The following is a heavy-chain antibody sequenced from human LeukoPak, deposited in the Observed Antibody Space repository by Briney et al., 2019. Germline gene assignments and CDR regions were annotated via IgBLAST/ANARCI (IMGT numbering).Heavy chain of an antibody. J-gene: IGHJ4*02. V-gene: IGHV4-61*02. CDR3: ARTLGYCTNGVCYGPHFDY. Sequence: PSETLSLTCTVSGGSISSGSYYWSWIRQPAGKGLEWIGRIYTSGSTNYNPSLKSRVTISVDTSKNQFSLKLSSVTAADTAVYYCARTLGYCTNGVCYGPHFDYWGQGTLATVSS. D-gene: IGHD2-8*01. CDR2: IYTSGST. CDR1: GGSISSGSYY.